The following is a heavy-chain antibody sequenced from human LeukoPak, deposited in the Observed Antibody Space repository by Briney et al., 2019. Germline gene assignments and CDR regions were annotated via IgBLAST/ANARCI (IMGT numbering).Heavy chain of an antibody. D-gene: IGHD3-16*01. CDR2: IRPSGGNT. Sequence: ASVKVSCKASGYTFTNYYIDWVRQAPGQGLEWMGVIRPSGGNTDYAQKFQGRLTMTRDTSTSTVYMELSSLRSEDTAMYYCARDGGGDGFGWAFDSWGQGTLVTVSS. CDR1: GYTFTNYY. J-gene: IGHJ4*02. V-gene: IGHV1-46*01. CDR3: ARDGGGDGFGWAFDS.